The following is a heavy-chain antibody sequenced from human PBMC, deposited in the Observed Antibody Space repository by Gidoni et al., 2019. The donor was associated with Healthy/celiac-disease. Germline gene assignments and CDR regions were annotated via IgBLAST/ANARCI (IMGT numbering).Heavy chain of an antibody. V-gene: IGHV3-7*01. CDR1: GFTLSSQW. D-gene: IGHD6-13*01. CDR3: AREKESYSSSWYRGLDAFDI. J-gene: IGHJ3*02. CDR2: LRQDGSEK. Sequence: EVQLVESGGGLVQPGGSLRFSCAASGFTLSSQWMSWVRQAPGKGLEGVANLRQDGSEKYSVDSVNGRFTISRDNAKTSLYLRMNGLRAEDTAVYYCAREKESYSSSWYRGLDAFDIWGQGTMVTVSS.